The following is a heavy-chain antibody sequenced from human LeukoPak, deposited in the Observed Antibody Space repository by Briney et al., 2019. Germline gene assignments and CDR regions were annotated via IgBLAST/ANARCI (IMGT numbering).Heavy chain of an antibody. CDR2: ISSSGNTI. CDR3: ARGRWLQSQDAFDI. CDR1: GFTFSSYE. Sequence: GGSLRLSCAASGFTFSSYEMNWVRQAPGKGLDWVSYISSSGNTIYYADSVKGRFTISRDNAKNSLYLQMNSLRAEDTAVYYCARGRWLQSQDAFDIWGQGTMVTVSS. J-gene: IGHJ3*02. D-gene: IGHD5-24*01. V-gene: IGHV3-48*03.